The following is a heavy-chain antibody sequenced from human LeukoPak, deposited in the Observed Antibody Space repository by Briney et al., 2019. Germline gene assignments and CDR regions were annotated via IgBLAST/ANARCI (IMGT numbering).Heavy chain of an antibody. D-gene: IGHD2-2*02. Sequence: PSETLSLTCAVYGGSFSGYYWSWVRQPPGKGLGWIGEINHSGSTNYNPSLKSQVTISVDTSKNQFSLKLSSVTAADTAVYYCARARDIVVVPAAIRAPLWFDPWGQGTLVTVSS. CDR3: ARARDIVVVPAAIRAPLWFDP. CDR2: INHSGST. CDR1: GGSFSGYY. V-gene: IGHV4-34*01. J-gene: IGHJ5*02.